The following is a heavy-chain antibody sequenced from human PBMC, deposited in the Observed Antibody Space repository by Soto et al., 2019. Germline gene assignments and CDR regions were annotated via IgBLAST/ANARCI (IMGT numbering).Heavy chain of an antibody. CDR2: LYYGRSA. CDR3: ALRSMAVVPEY. V-gene: IGHV4-59*01. J-gene: IGHJ4*02. D-gene: IGHD3-22*01. Sequence: QVQLQESGPGLVKPSETLSLTCAVSGDSISSYYCMWIRQPPGKGLESIGYLYYGRSANYNPSLKSRVTFSVDTSTTQCSLTLSSMTAADTAVYYCALRSMAVVPEYWGQGTLVTVSS. CDR1: GDSISSYY.